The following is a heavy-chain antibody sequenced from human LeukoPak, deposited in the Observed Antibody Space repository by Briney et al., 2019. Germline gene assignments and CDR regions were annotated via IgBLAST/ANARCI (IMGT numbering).Heavy chain of an antibody. D-gene: IGHD3-22*01. CDR3: AREVARKGFNMIVRGYWYFDL. CDR1: GFTFTTYW. V-gene: IGHV3-7*01. CDR2: IKQDGSEK. J-gene: IGHJ2*01. Sequence: GGSLRLSCVGSGFTFTTYWMSWVRQAPGKGLEWVANIKQDGSEKYYVDSVKGRFTISRDNAKNSLYLQMNSLRAEDTAVYYCAREVARKGFNMIVRGYWYFDLWGRGTLVTVSS.